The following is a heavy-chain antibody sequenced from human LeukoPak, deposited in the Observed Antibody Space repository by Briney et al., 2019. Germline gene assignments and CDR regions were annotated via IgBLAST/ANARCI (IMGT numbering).Heavy chain of an antibody. J-gene: IGHJ5*02. V-gene: IGHV4-39*07. CDR3: ARGYGYYLGQFDP. CDR1: GGSLSSSRYF. CDR2: IYNSGTT. Sequence: SETLSLTCSVSGGSLSSSRYFWAWIRQPPGKGLDWIGSIYNSGTTHYTASLKSRVTMSLDRSRDQFSLRLNSVTAADTAVHYCARGYGYYLGQFDPWGQGTLVTVSS. D-gene: IGHD3-22*01.